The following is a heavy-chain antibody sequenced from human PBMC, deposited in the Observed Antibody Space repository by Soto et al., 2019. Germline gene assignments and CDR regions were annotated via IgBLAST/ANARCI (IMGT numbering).Heavy chain of an antibody. CDR1: GYTFTGYY. D-gene: IGHD3-22*01. CDR3: AREDGGYYYDSSGSGRYYYGMDV. CDR2: INPNSGGT. V-gene: IGHV1-2*04. J-gene: IGHJ6*02. Sequence: ASVKVSCKASGYTFTGYYMHWVRQAPGQGLEWMGWINPNSGGTNYAQKFQGWVTMTRDTSISTAYMEPSRLRSDDTAVYYCAREDGGYYYDSSGSGRYYYGMDVWGQGTTVTVS.